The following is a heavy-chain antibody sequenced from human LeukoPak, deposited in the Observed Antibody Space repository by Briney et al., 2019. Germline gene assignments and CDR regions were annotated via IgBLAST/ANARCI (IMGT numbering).Heavy chain of an antibody. CDR1: GGSISSGDYY. CDR2: IYYSGST. V-gene: IGHV4-30-4*01. CDR3: ASTDYYERSDV. Sequence: SETLSLTCTVSGGSISSGDYYWSWIRQPPGKGLEWIGYIYYSGSTYYNPPLKSRVTISVDTSKNQFSLKLSSVTAADTAVYYCASTDYYERSDVWGQGTTVTVSS. J-gene: IGHJ6*02. D-gene: IGHD3-22*01.